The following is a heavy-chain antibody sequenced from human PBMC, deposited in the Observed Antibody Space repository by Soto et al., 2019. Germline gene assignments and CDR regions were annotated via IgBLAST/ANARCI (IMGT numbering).Heavy chain of an antibody. V-gene: IGHV4-30-2*01. J-gene: IGHJ4*01. D-gene: IGHD1-26*01. CDR1: GASITFGGYS. CDR3: ARGGGSDSFDY. CDR2: ITNLENS. Sequence: QLQLHESGSGLVKPSQTLSLTCTVYGASITFGGYSWSWNRQTPGKVLVWIGYITNLENSFYNPSFESRLTLSIDRAKNQFSLRLHSMSAADRAVYFCARGGGSDSFDYWGHGILVTVSS.